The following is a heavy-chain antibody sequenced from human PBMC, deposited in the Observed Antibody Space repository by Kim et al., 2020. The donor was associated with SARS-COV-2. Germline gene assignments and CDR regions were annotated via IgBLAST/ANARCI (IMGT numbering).Heavy chain of an antibody. CDR3: ARGRRGYCSGGSCPKLYY. CDR1: GYTFTSYD. D-gene: IGHD2-15*01. J-gene: IGHJ4*02. CDR2: MNPNSGNT. V-gene: IGHV1-8*01. Sequence: ASVKVSCKASGYTFTSYDINWVRQATGQGLEWMGWMNPNSGNTGYAQKFQGRVTMTRNTSISTAYMELSSLRSEDTAVYYCARGRRGYCSGGSCPKLYYWGQGTLVTVSS.